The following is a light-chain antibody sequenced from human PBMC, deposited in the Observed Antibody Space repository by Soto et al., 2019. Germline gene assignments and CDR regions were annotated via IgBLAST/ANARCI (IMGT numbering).Light chain of an antibody. V-gene: IGKV3-11*01. CDR1: QSFRGL. Sequence: EVVLTQSPVTLSLSPGERATLSCRASQSFRGLLAWYQQKPGQAPRLLIYDAYNRATGIPPRFSGSGSGTDFTLTISSLEPEDSAVYWCQQYDSSPRTFGQGTRLEIK. J-gene: IGKJ5*01. CDR2: DAY. CDR3: QQYDSSPRT.